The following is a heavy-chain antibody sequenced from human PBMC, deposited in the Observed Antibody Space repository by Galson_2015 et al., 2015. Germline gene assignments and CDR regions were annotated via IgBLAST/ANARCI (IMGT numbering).Heavy chain of an antibody. V-gene: IGHV3-74*01. D-gene: IGHD6-25*01. Sequence: SLRLSCAASGFTFSPYWMHWVRQAPGKGLVWVSRIASDGSGTNYADSVKGRFTISRDNGKNTLFLQMNSLRVEDTAVYYCVRDAPTAWFDYWDQGTLVTVSS. CDR1: GFTFSPYW. CDR3: VRDAPTAWFDY. J-gene: IGHJ4*02. CDR2: IASDGSGT.